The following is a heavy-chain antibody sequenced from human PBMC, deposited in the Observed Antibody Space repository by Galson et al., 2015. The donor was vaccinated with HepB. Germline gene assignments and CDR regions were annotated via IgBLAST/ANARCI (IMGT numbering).Heavy chain of an antibody. D-gene: IGHD5-18*01. J-gene: IGHJ5*01. CDR2: ISGNGDST. Sequence: SCAASGFAFDTHATSWVRQAPGRGLEWISGISGNGDSTFYADSVKGRFTVSRDNSNNMLYLQMNSLRAEDAGLYFCAKGYGLFDSWGQGILVTVSS. CDR1: GFAFDTHA. CDR3: AKGYGLFDS. V-gene: IGHV3-23*01.